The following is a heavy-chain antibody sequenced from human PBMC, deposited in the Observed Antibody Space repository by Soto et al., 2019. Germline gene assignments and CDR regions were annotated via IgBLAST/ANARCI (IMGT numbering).Heavy chain of an antibody. V-gene: IGHV4-59*12. Sequence: SETLSLTCTVSGGSISSYYWSWIRQPPGKGLEWIGYIYYSGSTNYNPSLKSRVTISVDTSKNKFSLKLNSVTAADTAVYYCARDRASSGYYWFDPWGQGTLVTVSS. J-gene: IGHJ5*02. CDR1: GGSISSYY. CDR3: ARDRASSGYYWFDP. D-gene: IGHD3-22*01. CDR2: IYYSGST.